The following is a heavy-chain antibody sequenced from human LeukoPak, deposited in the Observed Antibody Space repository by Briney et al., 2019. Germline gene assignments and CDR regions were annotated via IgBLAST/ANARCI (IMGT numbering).Heavy chain of an antibody. Sequence: ASVKVSCKASGYTFTSYGISWVRQAPGQGLEWMGWISAYNGNTNYAQKLQGRVIMTTDTSTSTAYMELRSLRSDDTAVYYCARVPSGSGSYYNDNYFDYWGQGTLVTVSS. J-gene: IGHJ4*02. V-gene: IGHV1-18*01. CDR2: ISAYNGNT. CDR1: GYTFTSYG. D-gene: IGHD3-10*01. CDR3: ARVPSGSGSYYNDNYFDY.